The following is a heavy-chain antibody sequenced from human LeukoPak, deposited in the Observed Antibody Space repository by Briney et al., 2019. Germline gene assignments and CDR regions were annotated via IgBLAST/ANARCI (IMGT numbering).Heavy chain of an antibody. CDR2: INHRGST. J-gene: IGHJ4*02. D-gene: IGHD6-6*01. Sequence: PSETLSLTCAVYGGSFSGYYWSWIRQPPGKGLEWIGEINHRGSTNYNPSLKSRVTISVDTSKNQFSLKLHSVTAADTAVYYCARVPRSSSSVDYWGQGTLVIVSS. V-gene: IGHV4-34*01. CDR3: ARVPRSSSSVDY. CDR1: GGSFSGYY.